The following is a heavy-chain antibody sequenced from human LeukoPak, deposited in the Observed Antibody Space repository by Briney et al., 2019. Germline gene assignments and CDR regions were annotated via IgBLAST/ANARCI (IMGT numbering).Heavy chain of an antibody. CDR1: GYSISSGYY. CDR2: MYHSGST. J-gene: IGHJ4*02. Sequence: ETLSLTCAVSGYSISSGYYWGWIRQPPGKGLEWIGSMYHSGSTYFNPSLKSRVTTAVDTSKNQFSLKLSSVTAADTAVYYCARQTSKGWGIRYWGQGTLVTVSS. D-gene: IGHD3-16*01. CDR3: ARQTSKGWGIRY. V-gene: IGHV4-38-2*01.